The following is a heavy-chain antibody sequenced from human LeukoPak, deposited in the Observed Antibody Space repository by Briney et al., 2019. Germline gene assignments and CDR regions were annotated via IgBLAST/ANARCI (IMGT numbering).Heavy chain of an antibody. Sequence: SQTLSLTCTVSGGSISSGGYYWSWIRQPPGKGLEWIGYIYYSGSTYYNPSLKSRVTISVDTSKNQFSLKLSSVTAADTAVYYCARVIAAAGPVDYWGQGTLVTVSS. D-gene: IGHD6-13*01. CDR2: IYYSGST. J-gene: IGHJ4*02. V-gene: IGHV4-30-4*01. CDR1: GGSISSGGYY. CDR3: ARVIAAAGPVDY.